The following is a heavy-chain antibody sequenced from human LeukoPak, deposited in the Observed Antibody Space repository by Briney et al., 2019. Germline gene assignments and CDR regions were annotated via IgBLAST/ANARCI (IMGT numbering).Heavy chain of an antibody. CDR3: ATQRGSYLWGTDFDY. CDR2: INPNSGDT. J-gene: IGHJ4*02. CDR1: GYTFTGYY. Sequence: ASVKVSCKASGYTFTGYYMHWVRQAPGQGLEWMGWINPNSGDTKYAQKFQGRVTMTRDTSISTAYMELSRLRSDDTAVYYCATQRGSYLWGTDFDYWGQGSLVTVSS. D-gene: IGHD3-16*01. V-gene: IGHV1-2*02.